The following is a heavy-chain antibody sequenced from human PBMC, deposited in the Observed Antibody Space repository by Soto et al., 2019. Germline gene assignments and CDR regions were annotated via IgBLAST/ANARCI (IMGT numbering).Heavy chain of an antibody. J-gene: IGHJ6*02. Sequence: SVKVSFKASGGTFSSYAISWVRQAPGQGLEWMGGIIPIFGTANYAQKFQGRVTITADESTSTAYMELSSLRSEDTAVYYCARGHRPTTIFGVVPRYYYGMDVWGQGTTVTVSS. CDR1: GGTFSSYA. D-gene: IGHD3-3*01. CDR2: IIPIFGTA. CDR3: ARGHRPTTIFGVVPRYYYGMDV. V-gene: IGHV1-69*13.